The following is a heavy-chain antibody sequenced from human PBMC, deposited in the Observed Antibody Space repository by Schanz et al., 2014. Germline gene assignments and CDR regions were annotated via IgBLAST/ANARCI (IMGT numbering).Heavy chain of an antibody. CDR1: GYTFTSNA. V-gene: IGHV1-2*06. D-gene: IGHD2-8*02. CDR3: ARGLVRYFAY. J-gene: IGHJ4*02. CDR2: INPNSGAT. Sequence: QVHLVQSGSELKKPGASVKVSCKASGYTFTSNALNWVRQAPGQGLEWMGQINPNSGATIYAQNFQGRVTMTRDTSISTAYMELSRLRSDDTAGYYCARGLVRYFAYWGQGTLVTVSS.